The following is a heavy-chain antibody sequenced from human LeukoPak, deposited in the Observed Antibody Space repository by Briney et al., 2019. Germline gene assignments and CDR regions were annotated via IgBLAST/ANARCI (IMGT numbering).Heavy chain of an antibody. Sequence: GGSLRLSCAASGFTFSSYGMHWVRQAPGKGLEWVAVISYDGSNKYYADSVKGRFTIARDNAKNSVYLQMNSLRAEDTAVYYCARGSLHSAYGFDYWGQGTLVTVSS. J-gene: IGHJ4*02. CDR3: ARGSLHSAYGFDY. V-gene: IGHV3-30*03. CDR2: ISYDGSNK. D-gene: IGHD5-12*01. CDR1: GFTFSSYG.